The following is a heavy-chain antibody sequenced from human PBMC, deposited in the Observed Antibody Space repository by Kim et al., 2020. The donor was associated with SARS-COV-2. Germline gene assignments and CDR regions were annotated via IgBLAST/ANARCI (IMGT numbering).Heavy chain of an antibody. D-gene: IGHD3-10*01. CDR2: IYYSGST. CDR1: GGSISSSSYY. Sequence: SETLSLTCTVSGGSISSSSYYWGWIRQPPGKGLEWIGSIYYSGSTYYNPSLKSRVTISVDTSKNQFSLKLSSVTAADTAVYCCASRVYYGSGILPLYYYYGMDDWGQGSTVTVSS. J-gene: IGHJ6*02. CDR3: ASRVYYGSGILPLYYYYGMDD. V-gene: IGHV4-39*01.